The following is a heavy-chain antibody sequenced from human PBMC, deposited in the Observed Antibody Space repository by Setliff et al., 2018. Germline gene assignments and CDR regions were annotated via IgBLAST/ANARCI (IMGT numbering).Heavy chain of an antibody. CDR1: GGTFSNSA. V-gene: IGHV1-69*13. J-gene: IGHJ6*03. CDR3: ARGPSGWSSATSRYYFYMDV. D-gene: IGHD6-19*01. Sequence: SVKVSCKAFGGTFSNSAINWVRQTPGQGLEWMGGIIPIRGAADYAQKFQGKVIITADGSTSTAYMELTSLRSDDAAVYYCARGPSGWSSATSRYYFYMDVWGKGTTVTVSS. CDR2: IIPIRGAA.